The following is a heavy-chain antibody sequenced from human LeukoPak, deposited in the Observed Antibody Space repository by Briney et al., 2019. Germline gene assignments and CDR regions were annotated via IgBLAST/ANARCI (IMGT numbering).Heavy chain of an antibody. CDR1: GGSITSYY. V-gene: IGHV4-59*12. CDR2: IYYSGNT. J-gene: IGHJ6*03. CDR3: ARDQVVVVPAAMTPYYYYYMDV. D-gene: IGHD2-2*01. Sequence: SETLSLTCTVSGGSITSYYWSWIRQPPGKGLEWIGYIYYSGNTNYNPSLRSRVTVSVDTSKNQFSLKLSSVTAADTAVYYCARDQVVVVPAAMTPYYYYYMDVWGKGTTVTVSS.